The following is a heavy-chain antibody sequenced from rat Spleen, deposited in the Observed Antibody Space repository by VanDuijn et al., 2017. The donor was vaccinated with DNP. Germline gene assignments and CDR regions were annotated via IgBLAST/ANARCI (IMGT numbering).Heavy chain of an antibody. CDR3: IRWNSGHFDY. CDR2: IGSDVYAP. D-gene: IGHD4-3*01. CDR1: GFTFSDYY. V-gene: IGHV5-22*01. Sequence: EVQLVESGGDLVQPGRSLKLSCSASGFTFSDYYMAWVRQAPTKGLEWVAYIGSDVYAPYYGDSVKGRFTISRDNAKSTLYLQMNSLRSEDMATYYCIRWNSGHFDYWGQGVMVTVSS. J-gene: IGHJ2*01.